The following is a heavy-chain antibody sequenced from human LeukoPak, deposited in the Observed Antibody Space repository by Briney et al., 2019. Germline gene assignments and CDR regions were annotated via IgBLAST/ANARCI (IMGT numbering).Heavy chain of an antibody. CDR3: ARDEWGDAFDI. V-gene: IGHV3-21*01. CDR2: ISSSSYI. CDR1: GFTFSSYS. D-gene: IGHD1-26*01. Sequence: GGSLRLSCAASGFTFSSYSMNWVRQAPGKGLEWVSSISSSSYIHSADSVRGRFTISRDNAKNSLFLQMNSLRAEDTAVYYCARDEWGDAFDIWGQGTMVTVFS. J-gene: IGHJ3*02.